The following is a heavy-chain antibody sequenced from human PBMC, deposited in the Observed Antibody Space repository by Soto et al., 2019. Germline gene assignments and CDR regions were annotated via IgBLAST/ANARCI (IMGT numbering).Heavy chain of an antibody. V-gene: IGHV4-31*03. CDR1: GGPISSGGYY. CDR3: ARVQPYDYGANSGWFFP. CDR2: IFYSGAT. Sequence: QVQLQESGPGLVTPSQALSLTCSVSGGPISSGGYYWSWSRQHPGKGLEWIGYIFYSGATYYNPSLKCRSFISVDTSKNQFSLRLSSVTASDTAVYYCARVQPYDYGANSGWFFPWGQGTRVTVSA. J-gene: IGHJ5*02. D-gene: IGHD4-17*01.